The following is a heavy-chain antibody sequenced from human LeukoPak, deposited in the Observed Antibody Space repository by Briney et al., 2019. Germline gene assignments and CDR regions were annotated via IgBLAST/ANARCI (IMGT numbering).Heavy chain of an antibody. CDR1: GFTFSSYG. D-gene: IGHD4-11*01. CDR2: IRSKAYGGTT. CDR3: TRGPDYSYNWFDP. J-gene: IGHJ5*02. V-gene: IGHV3-49*04. Sequence: PGGSLRLSCAASGFTFSSYGMHWVRQAPGKGLEWVGFIRSKAYGGTTEYAASVKGRFTISRDDSKSIAYLQMNSLKTEDTAVYYCTRGPDYSYNWFDPWGQGTLVTVSS.